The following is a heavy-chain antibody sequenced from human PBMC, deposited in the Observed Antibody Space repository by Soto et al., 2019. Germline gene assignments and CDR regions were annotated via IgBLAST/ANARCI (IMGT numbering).Heavy chain of an antibody. J-gene: IGHJ6*02. CDR1: GFTFSNAW. CDR3: TTALLGGYYYYGMDV. D-gene: IGHD3-16*01. CDR2: IKSKSDGGTT. Sequence: EVQLVESGGGLVKPGGSLRLSCAASGFTFSNAWMNWVRQAPGEGLEWVGHIKSKSDGGTTDYAAPVKGRFTISRDDSKNTLYPQMNSLETEDTAVYYCTTALLGGYYYYGMDVWGQGTTVTVSS. V-gene: IGHV3-15*07.